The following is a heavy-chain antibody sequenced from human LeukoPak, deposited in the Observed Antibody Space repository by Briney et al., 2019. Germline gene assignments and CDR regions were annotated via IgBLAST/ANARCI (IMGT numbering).Heavy chain of an antibody. CDR1: GGSISSYY. D-gene: IGHD3-3*01. V-gene: IGHV4-4*07. J-gene: IGHJ4*02. Sequence: SETLSLTCTVSGGSISSYYWSWIRQPAGKGLEWIWRIYTIGSTNYNPSLKGRVTMSVDTPKNQFSLKLSSVTDADTDVYYCATGPPFYDYWGQGTLVTVSS. CDR2: IYTIGST. CDR3: ATGPPFYDY.